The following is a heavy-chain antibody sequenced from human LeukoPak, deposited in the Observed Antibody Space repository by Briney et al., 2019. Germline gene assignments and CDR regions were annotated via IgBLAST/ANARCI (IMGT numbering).Heavy chain of an antibody. Sequence: SETLSLTCAVYGVSFSGYYWSWIRQPPGKGLEWIGEIDHSGSTNYNPSLKSRVTISVDTSKNQFSLKLSSVTAADTAVYYCARVPSYGYGTLDYWGQGTLVTVSS. D-gene: IGHD5-18*01. CDR1: GVSFSGYY. CDR3: ARVPSYGYGTLDY. J-gene: IGHJ4*02. CDR2: IDHSGST. V-gene: IGHV4-34*01.